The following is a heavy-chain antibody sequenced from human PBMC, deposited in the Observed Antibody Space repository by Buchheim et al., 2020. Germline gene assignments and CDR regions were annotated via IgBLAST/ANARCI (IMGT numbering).Heavy chain of an antibody. CDR1: GFTFSSYA. D-gene: IGHD3-22*01. J-gene: IGHJ4*02. CDR3: ASGSTWDYYDSSGYLW. Sequence: EVQLLESGGGLVQPGGSLRLSCAASGFTFSSYAMSWVRQAPGKGLEWVSAISGSGGSTYYADSVTGRFTISRDNSKNTLFLQMNSLRGEDTAVYYCASGSTWDYYDSSGYLWWGQGTL. V-gene: IGHV3-23*01. CDR2: ISGSGGST.